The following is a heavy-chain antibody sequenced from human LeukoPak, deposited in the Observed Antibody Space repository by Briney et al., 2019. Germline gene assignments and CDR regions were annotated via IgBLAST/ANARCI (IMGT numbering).Heavy chain of an antibody. J-gene: IGHJ5*02. Sequence: GXSLRLSCAASGCTFSSYWMHWVRQAPGKGLVWVAGINSDGSSTNYADSEKGRFTIARENAKKTMYLQMNRLRAEDTAVYYCARDPRAYIFHHYNWFDPWGQGTLVTVSS. D-gene: IGHD3-9*01. V-gene: IGHV3-74*01. CDR1: GCTFSSYW. CDR3: ARDPRAYIFHHYNWFDP. CDR2: INSDGSST.